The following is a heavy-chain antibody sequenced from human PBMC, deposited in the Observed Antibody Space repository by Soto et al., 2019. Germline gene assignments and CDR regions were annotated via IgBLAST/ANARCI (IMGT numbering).Heavy chain of an antibody. J-gene: IGHJ4*02. CDR3: ARDAHYYDSSGPFDY. D-gene: IGHD3-22*01. Sequence: LRLSCAASGFTFSSYEMNWVRQAPGKGLEWVSYISSSGSTIYYADSVKGRFTISRDNAKNSLYLQMNSLRAEDTAVYYCARDAHYYDSSGPFDYWGQGTLVTVSS. V-gene: IGHV3-48*03. CDR2: ISSSGSTI. CDR1: GFTFSSYE.